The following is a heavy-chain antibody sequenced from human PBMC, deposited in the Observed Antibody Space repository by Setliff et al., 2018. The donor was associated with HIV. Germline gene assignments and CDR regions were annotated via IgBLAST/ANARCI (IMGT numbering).Heavy chain of an antibody. Sequence: GESLKISCQGSGYTFANYWIGWVRQMPGKGLEWMGIIYPGDSDSRDSPSYQGQVIISADKSLSTAYLQWSRLKASDTAIYYFARGLGVRGRGDVFDIWGQGTMVTVSS. CDR2: IYPGDSDS. J-gene: IGHJ3*02. V-gene: IGHV5-51*01. CDR1: GYTFANYW. CDR3: ARGLGVRGRGDVFDI. D-gene: IGHD3-16*01.